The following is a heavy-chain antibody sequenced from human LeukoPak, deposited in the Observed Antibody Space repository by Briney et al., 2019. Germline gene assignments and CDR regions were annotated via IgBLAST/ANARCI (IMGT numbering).Heavy chain of an antibody. CDR2: IYYSGST. J-gene: IGHJ4*02. Sequence: SETLSHTCTVSGGSISSYYWSWIRQPPGKGLEWIGYIYYSGSTNYNPSLKSRVTISVDTSKNRFSLKLSSVTAADTAVYYCARHRGWDRPFDYWGQGTLVTVSS. D-gene: IGHD3-10*01. CDR3: ARHRGWDRPFDY. V-gene: IGHV4-59*08. CDR1: GGSISSYY.